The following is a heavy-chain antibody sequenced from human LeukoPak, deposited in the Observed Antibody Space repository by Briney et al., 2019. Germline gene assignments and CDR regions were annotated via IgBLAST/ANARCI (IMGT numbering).Heavy chain of an antibody. CDR3: ARPADRGHYNWFDP. Sequence: GGSLRLSCVASGFTFSSYWMSWVRQAPGKWLEWVANIKQDGSEKDYVDSVKGRFTISRDNAKNSLYLQMNSLRAEDTAVYYCARPADRGHYNWFDPWGQGTLVTVSS. CDR2: IKQDGSEK. CDR1: GFTFSSYW. J-gene: IGHJ5*02. D-gene: IGHD3-10*01. V-gene: IGHV3-7*04.